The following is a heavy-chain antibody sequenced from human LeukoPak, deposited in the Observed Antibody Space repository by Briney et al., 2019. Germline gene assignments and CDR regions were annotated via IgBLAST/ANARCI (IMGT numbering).Heavy chain of an antibody. CDR3: ARSVLLWFGEPYYMDV. CDR2: IKQDGSEK. V-gene: IGHV3-7*01. J-gene: IGHJ6*03. D-gene: IGHD3-10*01. CDR1: GFTFSSYW. Sequence: GGSLRLSCAASGFTFSSYWMSWVRQAPGKGLEWVANIKQDGSEKYYVDSVKGRFTISRDNAKNSLYPQMNSLRAEDTAVYYCARSVLLWFGEPYYMDVWGKGTTVTVSS.